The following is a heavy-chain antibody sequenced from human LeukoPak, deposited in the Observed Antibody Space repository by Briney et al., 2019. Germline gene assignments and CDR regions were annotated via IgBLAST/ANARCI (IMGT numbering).Heavy chain of an antibody. Sequence: GGSLRLSCVASGFTFNTYWIHWVRHGPGKGLVWVSLTSTDGTTTTYADSVNGRFTVSRDNAKNTLYLQMNSLRAEDAAVYYCARDQNPPSTYGMDVWGQGTTVTVSS. J-gene: IGHJ6*02. CDR3: ARDQNPPSTYGMDV. V-gene: IGHV3-74*01. CDR1: GFTFNTYW. CDR2: TSTDGTTT.